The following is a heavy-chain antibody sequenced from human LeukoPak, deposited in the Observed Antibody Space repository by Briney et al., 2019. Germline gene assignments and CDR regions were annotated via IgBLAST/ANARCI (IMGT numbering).Heavy chain of an antibody. CDR2: ISNSGSAK. CDR3: AREAAPVAAAQPDAVDI. Sequence: GGSLRLSCAVSGFTFSSYEMNSVRQAPGKGLEWVSYISNSGSAKYYSDSVKGRFTISRDNAKKSLYLQMSSLRPEDTAVYYCAREAAPVAAAQPDAVDIWGQGTMVSVSS. V-gene: IGHV3-48*03. J-gene: IGHJ3*02. CDR1: GFTFSSYE. D-gene: IGHD2-15*01.